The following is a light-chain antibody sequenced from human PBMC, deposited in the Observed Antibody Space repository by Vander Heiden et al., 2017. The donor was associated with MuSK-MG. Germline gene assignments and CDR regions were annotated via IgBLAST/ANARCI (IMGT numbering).Light chain of an antibody. CDR1: QSINSH. CDR2: GAS. J-gene: IGKJ1*01. CDR3: QQTDSIPWT. V-gene: IGKV1-39*01. Sequence: DIQMTQSQSSLSASVGDGVTIPCRASQSINSHLNWYQQKPGKAPKLLIYGASRLQSGVPSRFSGSGSATDFTLTISRLQSEDSATYYCQQTDSIPWTFGQGTKVXIK.